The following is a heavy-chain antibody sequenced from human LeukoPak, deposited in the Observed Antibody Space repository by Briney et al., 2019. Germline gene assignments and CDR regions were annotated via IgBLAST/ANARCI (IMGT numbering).Heavy chain of an antibody. Sequence: GGSLRLSCAASEFTFSNYALHWVRQAPGKGLQWVAVISYDGNTIHYADSVKGRFTISRDNSKNTLFLQMNSLRTEDTAVYYCARDVFGYSYGSFDYWGQGTPVTVSS. CDR2: ISYDGNTI. D-gene: IGHD5-18*01. CDR1: EFTFSNYA. J-gene: IGHJ4*02. CDR3: ARDVFGYSYGSFDY. V-gene: IGHV3-30-3*01.